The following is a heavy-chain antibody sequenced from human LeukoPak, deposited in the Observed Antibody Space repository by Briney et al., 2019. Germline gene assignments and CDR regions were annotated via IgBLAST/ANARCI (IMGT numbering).Heavy chain of an antibody. CDR3: ARAAYDSSGYLTL. J-gene: IGHJ4*02. CDR1: GFTFSSYG. V-gene: IGHV3-33*01. Sequence: GRSLRLSCAASGFTFSSYGMHWVRQAPGKGLEWVAVIWYDGTNKYYADSVKGRFTISRDNSKNTLFLQMNILRAEDTAVYYCARAAYDSSGYLTLWGQGTLVAVSS. CDR2: IWYDGTNK. D-gene: IGHD3-22*01.